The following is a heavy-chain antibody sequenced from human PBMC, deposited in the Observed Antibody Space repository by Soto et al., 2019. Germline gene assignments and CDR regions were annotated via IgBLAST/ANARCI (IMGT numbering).Heavy chain of an antibody. CDR3: AKGEMGYCSGGSCRTAEFDP. J-gene: IGHJ5*02. Sequence: QVQLVESGGGVGQPGRSLRLSCAASGFTFSSYGMHWVRQAPGKGLEWVAVISYDGSNKYYADSVKGRFTISRDNSKNPLYLQMNSLRAEDTAVYYCAKGEMGYCSGGSCRTAEFDPWGQGTLVTVSS. CDR2: ISYDGSNK. D-gene: IGHD2-15*01. CDR1: GFTFSSYG. V-gene: IGHV3-30*18.